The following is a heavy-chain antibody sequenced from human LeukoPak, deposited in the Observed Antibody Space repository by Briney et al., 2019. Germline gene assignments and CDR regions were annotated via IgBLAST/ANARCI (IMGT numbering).Heavy chain of an antibody. CDR1: GGSISGYY. CDR3: ASGSKVGVPAATGMDV. D-gene: IGHD2-2*01. Sequence: SETLSLTCAVYGGSISGYYWSWIRQPPGKGLEWIGEINHSGSTNYNPSLKSRVTISVDTSKNQFSLKLSSVTAADTAVYYCASGSKVGVPAATGMDVWGQGTTVTVSS. V-gene: IGHV4-34*01. J-gene: IGHJ6*02. CDR2: INHSGST.